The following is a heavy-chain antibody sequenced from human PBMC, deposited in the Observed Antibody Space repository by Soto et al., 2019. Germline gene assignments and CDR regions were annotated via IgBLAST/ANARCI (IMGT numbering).Heavy chain of an antibody. V-gene: IGHV1-46*01. D-gene: IGHD6-6*01. CDR3: ARVVRSSSAGGHAFDI. J-gene: IGHJ3*02. CDR2: INPSGGST. Sequence: ASVKVSCKASGGTFSSYAISWVRQAPGQGLEWMGIINPSGGSTSYAQKFQGRVTMTRDTSTSTVYMELSSLRSEDTAVYYCARVVRSSSAGGHAFDIWGQGTMVTVSS. CDR1: GGTFSSYA.